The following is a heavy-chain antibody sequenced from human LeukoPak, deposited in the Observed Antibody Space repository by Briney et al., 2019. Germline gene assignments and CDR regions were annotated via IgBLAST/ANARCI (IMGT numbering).Heavy chain of an antibody. J-gene: IGHJ6*03. CDR2: IKSKTDGGTT. Sequence: GGSLRLSCAASGFTFSNAWMSWVRQAPGKGLEWVGRIKSKTDGGTTDYAAPVKGRFTISRDDSKNTLYLQMNSLKTEDTAVYYCTTLTVTTMSDYYYYYMDVWGKGTTVTVSS. V-gene: IGHV3-15*01. D-gene: IGHD4-17*01. CDR3: TTLTVTTMSDYYYYYMDV. CDR1: GFTFSNAW.